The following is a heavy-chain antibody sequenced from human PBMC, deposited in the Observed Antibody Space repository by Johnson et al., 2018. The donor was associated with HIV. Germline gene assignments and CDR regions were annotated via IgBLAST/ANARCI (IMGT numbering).Heavy chain of an antibody. D-gene: IGHD3-22*01. V-gene: IGHV3-23*01. CDR3: ARAYYDSRGYYPHAFHV. CDR1: GFTFSNYA. Sequence: VQLLESGGGLVQPGGSLRLSCAASGFTFSNYAMHWVRPGPGKGLEWVSGISWNGCNIGYADSVKGLFTISRDNSKNTLYLQMNSLRAEDTAVYYCARAYYDSRGYYPHAFHVWGQGTVVTVSS. J-gene: IGHJ3*01. CDR2: ISWNGCNI.